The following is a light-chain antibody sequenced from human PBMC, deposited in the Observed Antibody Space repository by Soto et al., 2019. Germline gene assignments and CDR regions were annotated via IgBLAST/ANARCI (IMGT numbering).Light chain of an antibody. CDR3: GTWDNSLSAGV. V-gene: IGLV1-51*01. J-gene: IGLJ2*01. CDR2: DNN. CDR1: TSNIGNDY. Sequence: QAVVTQPPSVSAAPGQKVTISCSGSTSNIGNDYISWYQQVPGTAPKLLIYDNNKRPSGIPDRFSGSKSGASATLGITGLRTGDEADYYCGTWDNSLSAGVFGGGTKVTVL.